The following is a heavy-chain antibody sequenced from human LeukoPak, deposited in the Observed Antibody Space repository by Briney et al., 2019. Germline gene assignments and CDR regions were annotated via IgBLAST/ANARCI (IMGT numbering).Heavy chain of an antibody. CDR2: ISGSGGST. D-gene: IGHD6-19*01. CDR3: AKPRERIAVAANWFDP. CDR1: GFTFSSYA. Sequence: HSGGSLRLSCAASGFTFSSYAMSWVRQAPGKGLEWVSAISGSGGSTYYADSVKGRFTISRDNSKNTLYLQMNSLRAEDTAVYYCAKPRERIAVAANWFDPWGQGTLVTVSS. V-gene: IGHV3-23*01. J-gene: IGHJ5*02.